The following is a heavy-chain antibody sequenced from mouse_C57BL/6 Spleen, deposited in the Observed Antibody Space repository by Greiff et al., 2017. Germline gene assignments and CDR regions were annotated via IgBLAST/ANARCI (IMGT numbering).Heavy chain of an antibody. J-gene: IGHJ1*03. CDR1: GYNFTSYW. CDR3: AIPSITTIVANPAWYFDV. CDR2: IHPNSGST. Sequence: QVQLQQPGAELVKPGASVKLSCKASGYNFTSYWMHWVTQRPGQGLEWIGMIHPNSGSTNYNEKFKSKATLTVDKSSSTAYMQRRSLTSEDSAVYYCAIPSITTIVANPAWYFDVWGTGTTVTVSS. V-gene: IGHV1-64*01. D-gene: IGHD2-1*01.